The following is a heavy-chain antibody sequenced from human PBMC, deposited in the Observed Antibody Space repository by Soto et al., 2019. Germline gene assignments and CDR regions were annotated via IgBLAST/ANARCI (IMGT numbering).Heavy chain of an antibody. CDR2: IKQDGSEK. V-gene: IGHV3-7*01. Sequence: EVQLVESGGGLVQPGGSLTLSCAASGITFSSYWMSWVRQAPGKGLERVANIKQDGSEKYYVDSVKARFTISRDNAKNSVYLQMNSLRAEDTAVYYCAGGGVVPAAIQGYWGQGTLVIVSS. J-gene: IGHJ4*02. CDR3: AGGGVVPAAIQGY. CDR1: GITFSSYW. D-gene: IGHD2-2*02.